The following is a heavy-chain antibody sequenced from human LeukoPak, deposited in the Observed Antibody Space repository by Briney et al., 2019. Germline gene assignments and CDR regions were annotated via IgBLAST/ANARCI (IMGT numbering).Heavy chain of an antibody. V-gene: IGHV3-53*01. CDR1: RFPVRIRY. Sequence: GALRLSCELSRFPVRIRYMTWVRQPPGKGPECVAVIYSGGTTYHIDSVKGRFTISRDISKSTMYLEMNNLRVEDTAIYYCASLEGGPSDGRWGQGTLVTVSS. CDR3: ASLEGGPSDGR. J-gene: IGHJ4*02. CDR2: IYSGGTT. D-gene: IGHD3-3*01.